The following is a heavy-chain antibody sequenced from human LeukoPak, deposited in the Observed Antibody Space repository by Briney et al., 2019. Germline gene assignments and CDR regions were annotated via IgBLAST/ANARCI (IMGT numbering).Heavy chain of an antibody. V-gene: IGHV4-59*12. D-gene: IGHD6-25*01. J-gene: IGHJ4*02. CDR1: GGSISSYY. Sequence: NASETLSLTCTVSGGSISSYYWSWIRQPPGKGLEWIGYIYYSGSTNYNPSLKSRVTISVDTSKNQFSLKLSSVTAADTAVYYCARSHYSSGWFDYWGQGTLVTVSS. CDR3: ARSHYSSGWFDY. CDR2: IYYSGST.